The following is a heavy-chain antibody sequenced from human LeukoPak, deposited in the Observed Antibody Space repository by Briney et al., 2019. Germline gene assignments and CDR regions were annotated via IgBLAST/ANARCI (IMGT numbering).Heavy chain of an antibody. CDR2: VTGSGGGT. D-gene: IGHD3-10*01. Sequence: GGSLRLSCAASGFTFSSYSMSWVGQAPGKGMGWGSAVTGSGGGTYYADSVKGRFTISRDNSKDTLYLQMNSLRADDTAVYYCAKDSPVLTIWGQGTMVTVSS. CDR1: GFTFSSYS. V-gene: IGHV3-23*01. J-gene: IGHJ3*02. CDR3: AKDSPVLTI.